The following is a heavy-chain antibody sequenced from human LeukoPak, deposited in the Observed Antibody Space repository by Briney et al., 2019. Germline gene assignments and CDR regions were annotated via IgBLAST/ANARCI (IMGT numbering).Heavy chain of an antibody. V-gene: IGHV4-39*01. CDR1: GGSISSSGYY. CDR2: IYYSGTT. J-gene: IGHJ4*02. D-gene: IGHD6-6*01. Sequence: SETLSLTCTVSGGSISSSGYYWGWIRQPPGKGLEWIGSIYYSGTTYYNPSLKSRLTISVDTSKNQFSLKLSSVTATDTVVYYCARLRGGYIATRDWGQGTLVTVSS. CDR3: ARLRGGYIATRD.